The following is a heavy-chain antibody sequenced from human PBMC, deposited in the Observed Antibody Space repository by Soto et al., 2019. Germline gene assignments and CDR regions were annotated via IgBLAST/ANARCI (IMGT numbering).Heavy chain of an antibody. V-gene: IGHV2-26*01. CDR2: IFSDNER. Sequence: SGPTLVNPTETRTRTCTVSGFSLTTGKMGVSWIRQPPGRALEWLAHIFSDNERSYSTSLQGRLTISKDTSGSQVVLSMTNVDPVDTATYYCARMKVDSYQFYYAMDVWGQGTTVTVSS. J-gene: IGHJ6*02. CDR3: ARMKVDSYQFYYAMDV. CDR1: GFSLTTGKMG. D-gene: IGHD3-9*01.